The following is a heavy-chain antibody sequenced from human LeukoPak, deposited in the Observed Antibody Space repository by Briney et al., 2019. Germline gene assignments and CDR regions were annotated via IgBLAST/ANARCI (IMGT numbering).Heavy chain of an antibody. J-gene: IGHJ5*02. Sequence: GGSLRLSCAASGFTFSDYYMSWIRQAPGKGLEWVSYISSSGSTIYYADSVKGRFTISRDNAKNSLYLQMNSLRAEDTAVYYCARVVLAAIDWFDPWGQGTLVTVSS. D-gene: IGHD2-2*01. V-gene: IGHV3-11*01. CDR1: GFTFSDYY. CDR2: ISSSGSTI. CDR3: ARVVLAAIDWFDP.